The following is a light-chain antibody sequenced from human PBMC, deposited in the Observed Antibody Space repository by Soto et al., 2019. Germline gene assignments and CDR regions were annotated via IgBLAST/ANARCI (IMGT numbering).Light chain of an antibody. J-gene: IGLJ2*01. V-gene: IGLV7-46*01. CDR3: LLSYSGARLVV. Sequence: QAVVTQEPSLTVSPGGIVTLTCGSSTGAVTSGHYPYWFQQKPGQAPRTLIYDTSNKHSWTPARFSGSLLGGKAALTLSGAQPEDEAEYYCLLSYSGARLVVFGGGTKLTVL. CDR1: TGAVTSGHY. CDR2: DTS.